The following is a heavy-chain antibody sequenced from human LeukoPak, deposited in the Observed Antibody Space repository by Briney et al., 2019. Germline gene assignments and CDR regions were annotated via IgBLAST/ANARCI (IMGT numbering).Heavy chain of an antibody. CDR3: ARGDFVYVWGSYRYLIIE. CDR2: IHPNSGGT. CDR1: GYTFTGYY. Sequence: ASVKVSCKASGYTFTGYYMHWVRQAPARGLEGMGWIHPNSGGTNYAQKLQGRVTMTRDTSISTAYMGLGRLISDDTAVYYCARGDFVYVWGSYRYLIIEWGQGPLVSVS. D-gene: IGHD3-16*02. J-gene: IGHJ4*02. V-gene: IGHV1-2*02.